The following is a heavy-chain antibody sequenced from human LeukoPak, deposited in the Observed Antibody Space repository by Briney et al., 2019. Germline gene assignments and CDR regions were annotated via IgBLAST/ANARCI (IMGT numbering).Heavy chain of an antibody. D-gene: IGHD2-8*01. CDR3: TRDPWTNYDY. CDR1: GFTFSSYT. V-gene: IGHV3-21*06. J-gene: IGHJ4*01. CDR2: ISSGSVYI. Sequence: GRSLRLSCVVSGFTFSSYTMNWVRQAPGKGLEWVSSISSGSVYISYADSLKGRFTISRDNANNLLYLQMNSLRAEDTAVYYCTRDPWTNYDYWGQGTLVTVSS.